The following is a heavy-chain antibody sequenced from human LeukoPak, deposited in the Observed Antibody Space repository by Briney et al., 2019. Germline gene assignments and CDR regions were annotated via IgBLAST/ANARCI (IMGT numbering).Heavy chain of an antibody. D-gene: IGHD3-10*01. J-gene: IGHJ4*02. Sequence: ASVKVSCKASAYTFTSYYMHWVRQAPGQGLEWMGITNPSGGSTSYAQKFQGRVTMTRDMSTSTVYMELSSLRSEDTAVYYCARAPLLWFGELVGLDYWGQGTLVTVSS. CDR1: AYTFTSYY. CDR3: ARAPLLWFGELVGLDY. V-gene: IGHV1-46*01. CDR2: TNPSGGST.